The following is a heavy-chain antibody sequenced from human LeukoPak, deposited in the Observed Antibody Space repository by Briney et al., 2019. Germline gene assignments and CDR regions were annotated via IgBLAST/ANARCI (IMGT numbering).Heavy chain of an antibody. D-gene: IGHD2-2*01. J-gene: IGHJ4*02. CDR2: ICSCSRNI. Sequence: GGSLRLSFTASGFTFRRYKMHWVGQAPGKGREGVSYICSCSRNIKHAVLLKGRFNISRENAKNSLSLQMNRLRDEDPAVLYCARDLAMSLPLDYWAQGTLVTVFS. CDR1: GFTFRRYK. V-gene: IGHV3-48*02. CDR3: ARDLAMSLPLDY.